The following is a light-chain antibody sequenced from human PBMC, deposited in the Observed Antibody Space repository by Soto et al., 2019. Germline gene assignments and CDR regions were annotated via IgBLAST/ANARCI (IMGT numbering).Light chain of an antibody. CDR2: EGS. Sequence: QSVLTQPPSASGSPGQSVTISCTGTSTDVGAYNYVSWYQQHPGKAPKLMIYEGSKRPSGVSNRFSGSKSGNTASLTISGLQAEDEADYYCCSYAGSWVFGGGTQLTVL. CDR1: STDVGAYNY. J-gene: IGLJ3*02. V-gene: IGLV2-8*01. CDR3: CSYAGSWV.